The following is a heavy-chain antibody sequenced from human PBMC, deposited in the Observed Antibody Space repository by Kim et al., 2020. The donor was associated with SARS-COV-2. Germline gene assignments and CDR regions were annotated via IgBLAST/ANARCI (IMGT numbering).Heavy chain of an antibody. CDR2: ISSSSSNI. J-gene: IGHJ4*02. D-gene: IGHD5-12*01. CDR1: GFTFSSYS. CDR3: ARDSLVAHLFDY. Sequence: GGSLRLSCAASGFTFSSYSMNWVRQAPGKGLEWVSYISSSSSNIYYADSVKGRFTISRDNANNSLYLQMNSLRAEDTAVYYCARDSLVAHLFDYWGQGTLVTVSS. V-gene: IGHV3-48*04.